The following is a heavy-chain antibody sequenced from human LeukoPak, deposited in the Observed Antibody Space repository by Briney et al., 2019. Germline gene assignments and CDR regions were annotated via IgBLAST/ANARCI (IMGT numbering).Heavy chain of an antibody. Sequence: PSETLSLTCTVSGGSNNSCYWSWIRQPPGKGLEWIGYTHPSGNTNYSPSLKSRVTISIDTSRNQFSLKLSSVTAADTAVYYCARKAPKKGWFDPWGQGTLVTVSS. CDR3: ARKAPKKGWFDP. CDR2: THPSGNT. V-gene: IGHV4-4*09. CDR1: GGSNNSCY. J-gene: IGHJ5*02.